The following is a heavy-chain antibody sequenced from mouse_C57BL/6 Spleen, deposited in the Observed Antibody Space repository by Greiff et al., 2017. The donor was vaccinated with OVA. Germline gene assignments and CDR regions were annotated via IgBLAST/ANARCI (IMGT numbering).Heavy chain of an antibody. V-gene: IGHV7-1*01. CDR3: ARDADMDY. Sequence: EVQRVESGGGLVQSGRSLRLSCATSGFTFSDFYMEWVRQAPGKGLEWIAASRNKANDYTTEYSASVKGRFIVSRDTSQSILYLQMNALRAEDTAIYYCARDADMDYWGQGTSVTVSS. CDR2: SRNKANDYTT. CDR1: GFTFSDFY. J-gene: IGHJ4*01.